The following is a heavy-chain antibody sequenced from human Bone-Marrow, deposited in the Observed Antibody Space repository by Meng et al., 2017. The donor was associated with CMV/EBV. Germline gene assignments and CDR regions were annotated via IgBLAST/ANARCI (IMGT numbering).Heavy chain of an antibody. Sequence: ASVKVSCKASGYTFTSYGISWVRQAPGQGLEWMGWISAYNGNTNYAQKLQGRVTMTTDTSNSTAYMELRSLRSDDTAVYYWSKERGHYYDSSDFDYWGQGTLVTVSS. D-gene: IGHD3-22*01. J-gene: IGHJ4*02. CDR3: SKERGHYYDSSDFDY. V-gene: IGHV1-18*01. CDR2: ISAYNGNT. CDR1: GYTFTSYG.